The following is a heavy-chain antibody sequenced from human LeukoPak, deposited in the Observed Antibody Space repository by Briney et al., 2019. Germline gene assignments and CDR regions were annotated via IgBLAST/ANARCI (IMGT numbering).Heavy chain of an antibody. CDR3: ARDTRRDGYTAFDY. CDR2: ISSSSYI. V-gene: IGHV3-21*01. J-gene: IGHJ4*02. CDR1: GFTFSSYS. D-gene: IGHD5-24*01. Sequence: GGSLRLSCAASGFTFSSYSMNGVRQAPGKGLEWVSSISSSSYIYYADSVKGRFTISRDNAKNSLYLQMNSLRAEDTAVYYCARDTRRDGYTAFDYWGQGTLVTVSS.